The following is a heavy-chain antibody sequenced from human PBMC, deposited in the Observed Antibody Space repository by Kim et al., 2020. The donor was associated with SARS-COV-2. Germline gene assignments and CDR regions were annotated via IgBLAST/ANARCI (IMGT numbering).Heavy chain of an antibody. CDR3: ARDRVIVGATLDYYYFGMDV. V-gene: IGHV1-18*04. D-gene: IGHD1-26*01. J-gene: IGHJ6*02. CDR1: GYTFTSYG. CDR2: ISAYNGNT. Sequence: ASVKVSCKASGYTFTSYGISWVRQAPGQGLEWMGWISAYNGNTNYAQKLQGRVTMTTDTSTSTAYIELRSLRSDDTAVYYCARDRVIVGATLDYYYFGMDVWGQGTTVTVSS.